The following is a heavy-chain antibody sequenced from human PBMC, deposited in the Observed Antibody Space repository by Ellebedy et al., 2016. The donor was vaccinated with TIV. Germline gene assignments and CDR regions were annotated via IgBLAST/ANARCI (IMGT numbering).Heavy chain of an antibody. Sequence: GGSLRLSCKGSGYSFTSYWIGWVRQMPGKGLEWVGIIYPGDSDTRYSPSFQGQVTISADKSISTAYLQWSSLKASDTAMYYCARPSYYYGSGEEMHFDYWGQGTLVTVSS. CDR2: IYPGDSDT. CDR1: GYSFTSYW. CDR3: ARPSYYYGSGEEMHFDY. V-gene: IGHV5-51*01. J-gene: IGHJ4*02. D-gene: IGHD3-10*01.